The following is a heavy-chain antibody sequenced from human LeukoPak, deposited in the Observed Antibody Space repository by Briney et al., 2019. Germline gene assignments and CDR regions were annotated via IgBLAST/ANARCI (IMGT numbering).Heavy chain of an antibody. D-gene: IGHD4-17*01. Sequence: ASETLSLTCTVSGGSISSSSYYWGWIRQPPGKGLEWIGSIYCSGSTYYNPSLKSRVTISVDTSKNQFSLKLSSVTAADTAVYYCARGVTVTTIQYYFDYWGQGTLVTVSS. CDR3: ARGVTVTTIQYYFDY. V-gene: IGHV4-39*01. CDR1: GGSISSSSYY. CDR2: IYCSGST. J-gene: IGHJ4*02.